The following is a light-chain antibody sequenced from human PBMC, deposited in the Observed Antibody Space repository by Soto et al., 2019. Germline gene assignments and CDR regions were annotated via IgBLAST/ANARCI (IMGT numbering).Light chain of an antibody. CDR2: AAS. Sequence: ETVMTHSPGTLSVSPGERVTLSCRASQSVAKNVAWYQHKPGQPPRLLIYAASTRATGIPSRFDGSGSGTEFTLTISSLQSEDFAVYFCQQYNHWPGTFGQGTKVEMK. CDR3: QQYNHWPGT. CDR1: QSVAKN. J-gene: IGKJ2*01. V-gene: IGKV3-15*01.